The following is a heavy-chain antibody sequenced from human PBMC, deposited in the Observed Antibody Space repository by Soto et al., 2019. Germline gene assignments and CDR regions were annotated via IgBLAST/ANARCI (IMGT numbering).Heavy chain of an antibody. Sequence: QVHLVQSGAEVKKPGASVKVSCKGSGYTFTTYGITWVRQAPGQGLEWMGWISAHNGNPNYAQKLQGRVTVTRDTSTSTAYMELRRLRSDDTAVSYCAGGRDGDYWGQGALVTVSS. CDR3: AGGRDGDY. V-gene: IGHV1-18*01. CDR1: GYTFTTYG. D-gene: IGHD6-6*01. CDR2: ISAHNGNP. J-gene: IGHJ4*02.